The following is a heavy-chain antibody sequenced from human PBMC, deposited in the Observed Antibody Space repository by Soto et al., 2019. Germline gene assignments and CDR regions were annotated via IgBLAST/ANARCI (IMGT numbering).Heavy chain of an antibody. CDR2: ISHSGSTI. J-gene: IGHJ6*02. D-gene: IGHD2-8*02. Sequence: GGSLRLSCAASGFTFSDYYMNWIRQAPGKGLEWVSYISHSGSTIYYANSVKGRFTISRDNVKNSLYLQMNSLRAEDTAMYFCARDDTGSMDVWGQGTTVTVSS. CDR3: ARDDTGSMDV. V-gene: IGHV3-11*01. CDR1: GFTFSDYY.